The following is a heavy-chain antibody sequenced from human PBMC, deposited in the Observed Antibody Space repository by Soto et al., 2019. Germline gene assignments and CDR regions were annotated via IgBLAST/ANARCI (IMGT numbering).Heavy chain of an antibody. CDR1: GYTFTSYG. CDR3: ARDXYDSSGYYSYYYYGMDV. J-gene: IGHJ6*02. V-gene: IGHV1-18*04. D-gene: IGHD3-22*01. Sequence: ASVKVSCKASGYTFTSYGISWVRQAPGQGLEWMGWISAYNGNTNYAQKLQGRVTMTTDTSTSTAYMELRSLRSDDTAVYYCARDXYDSSGYYSYYYYGMDVWGQGTTVTVSS. CDR2: ISAYNGNT.